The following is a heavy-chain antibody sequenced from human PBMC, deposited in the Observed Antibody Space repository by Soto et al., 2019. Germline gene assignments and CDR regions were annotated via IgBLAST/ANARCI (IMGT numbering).Heavy chain of an antibody. CDR3: ARAHCSGGSCYSPPDY. V-gene: IGHV1-69*13. CDR1: GGTFSSYA. CDR2: IIPIFGTA. J-gene: IGHJ4*02. D-gene: IGHD2-15*01. Sequence: SVKVSCKASGGTFSSYAISWVRQAPGQGLEWMGGIIPIFGTANYAQKFQGRVTITADESTSTAYMELSSLRSEDTAVYYCARAHCSGGSCYSPPDYWGQGTLVTVSS.